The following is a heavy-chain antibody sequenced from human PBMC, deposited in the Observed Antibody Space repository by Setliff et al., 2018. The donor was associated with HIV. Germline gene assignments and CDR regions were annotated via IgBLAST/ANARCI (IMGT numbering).Heavy chain of an antibody. CDR3: ARAYDILTGYFDY. D-gene: IGHD3-9*01. J-gene: IGHJ4*02. CDR2: ISVYNGYT. Sequence: ASVKVSCKASGSSFTSYGLNWVRQAPGQGLEWMGWISVYNGYTNYAQKVRDRVTMTADTSTSTAYMELRSLRYDDTAVYYCARAYDILTGYFDYWGQETLVTVSS. V-gene: IGHV1-18*01. CDR1: GSSFTSYG.